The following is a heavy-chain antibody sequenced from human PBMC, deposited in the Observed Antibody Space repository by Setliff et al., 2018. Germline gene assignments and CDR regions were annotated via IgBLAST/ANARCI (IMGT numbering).Heavy chain of an antibody. J-gene: IGHJ6*03. CDR3: ARVPRIWVKGNYYSYYMDV. Sequence: SETLSLTCAVYGGSFSTYYWGWIRQPPGRGLEWIGEINHSGSTNYNPSRKSRVIISVDTSLNQVSLELSAVTAADTAVYYCARVPRIWVKGNYYSYYMDVWGQGNTVTVSS. D-gene: IGHD3-10*01. CDR2: INHSGST. CDR1: GGSFSTYY. V-gene: IGHV4-34*01.